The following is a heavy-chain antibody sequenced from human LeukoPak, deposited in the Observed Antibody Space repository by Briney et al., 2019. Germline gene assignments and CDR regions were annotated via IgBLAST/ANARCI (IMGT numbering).Heavy chain of an antibody. CDR2: IYYSGST. D-gene: IGHD2-15*01. CDR1: GGSISSGDYY. V-gene: IGHV4-30-4*01. CDR3: VRRYCSGGRCYLDY. Sequence: PSETLSLTCTVSGGSISSGDYYWSWIRQPPGKGLEWIGYIYYSGSTYQNPSFKSRVTILVDTSKNQFSLKLGSVTAADTAVYYCVRRYCSGGRCYLDYWGQGTLVTVSS. J-gene: IGHJ4*02.